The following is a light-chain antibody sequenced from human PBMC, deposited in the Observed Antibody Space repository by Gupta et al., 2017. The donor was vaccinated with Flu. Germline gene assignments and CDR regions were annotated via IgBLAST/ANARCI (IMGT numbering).Light chain of an antibody. CDR3: QQLKSYPIT. CDR2: AAS. J-gene: IGKJ5*01. V-gene: IGKV1-9*01. Sequence: DIQMTQSPSFLSASVGDRVTITCRASQGISSYLDWYQQKPGKAPKLLIYAASTLQSGVPSRFSGSGSGTEFTLTSSSLQPEDFATYYCQQLKSYPITFGQGTRLEIK. CDR1: QGISSY.